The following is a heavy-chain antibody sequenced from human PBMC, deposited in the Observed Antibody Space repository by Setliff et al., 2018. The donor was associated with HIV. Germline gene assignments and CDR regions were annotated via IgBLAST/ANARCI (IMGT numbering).Heavy chain of an antibody. CDR2: IYYSGST. CDR1: GGSIRSTSYY. Sequence: SQTLSLTCTVSGGSIRSTSYYWGWIRQPPGKGLEWIGSIYYSGSTYYNPSLKSRVTISVDTSKNQFSLKLSSVTAADTAVYYCARHPPYCSGGSCYRGRGYYFDYWGQGTLVTVSS. D-gene: IGHD2-15*01. CDR3: ARHPPYCSGGSCYRGRGYYFDY. J-gene: IGHJ4*02. V-gene: IGHV4-39*01.